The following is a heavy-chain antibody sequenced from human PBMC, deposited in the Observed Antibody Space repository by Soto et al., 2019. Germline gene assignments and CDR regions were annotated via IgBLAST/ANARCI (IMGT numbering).Heavy chain of an antibody. CDR1: GASTVSHYH. CDR2: IFNSGTT. J-gene: IGHJ4*02. CDR3: ALALGPTTGLDY. Sequence: QVQLQESGPGLVKPSQTLSLTCSVSGASTVSHYHWTWIRKPPGKGLEWMGYIFNSGTTFYNPSLTSRLSISMDTSGNHFSLELRSVTAADTAVYYCALALGPTTGLDYWGQGTLVTVSS. D-gene: IGHD1-26*01. V-gene: IGHV4-31*02.